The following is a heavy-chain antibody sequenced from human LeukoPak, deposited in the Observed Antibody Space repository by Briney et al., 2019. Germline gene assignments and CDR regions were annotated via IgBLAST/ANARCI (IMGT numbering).Heavy chain of an antibody. CDR2: IYTSGST. CDR3: ARESYLNYYYYYMDV. Sequence: SETLSLTCSVSGGSISSSNYYWSWIRQPAGKGLEWIGRIYTSGSTNYNPSLKSRVTMSVDTSKNQFSLKLSSVTAADTAVYYCARESYLNYYYYYMDVWGKGTTVTISS. CDR1: GGSISSSNYY. D-gene: IGHD2/OR15-2a*01. J-gene: IGHJ6*03. V-gene: IGHV4-61*02.